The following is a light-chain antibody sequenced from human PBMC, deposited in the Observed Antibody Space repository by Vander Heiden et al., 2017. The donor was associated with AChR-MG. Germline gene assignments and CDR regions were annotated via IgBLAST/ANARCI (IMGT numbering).Light chain of an antibody. CDR2: GAT. Sequence: DILMTQFPSSLSASVGDRVTVTCRASQSITEYCNWYQQKPGQAPKLLIFGATDSQSGVPSRISGSGSGTDFTLTITNLQTEDAATYFCQQTYSTPWTFGQGTKVEIK. CDR1: QSITEY. CDR3: QQTYSTPWT. V-gene: IGKV1-39*01. J-gene: IGKJ1*01.